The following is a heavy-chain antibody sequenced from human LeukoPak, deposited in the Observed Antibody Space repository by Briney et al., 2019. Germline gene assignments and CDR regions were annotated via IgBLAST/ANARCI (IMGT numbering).Heavy chain of an antibody. CDR1: GFTFDDYA. V-gene: IGHV3-20*04. Sequence: TGGSLRLSCAASGFTFDDYAMSWVRQAPGKGLEWVSAIIWNGDSTGYVDSVKGRFTISRDNAKNSLYLQMNSLRDEDTAVYYCARVDWMIGAFDIWGQGTMVTVSS. CDR3: ARVDWMIGAFDI. CDR2: IIWNGDST. J-gene: IGHJ3*02. D-gene: IGHD3-22*01.